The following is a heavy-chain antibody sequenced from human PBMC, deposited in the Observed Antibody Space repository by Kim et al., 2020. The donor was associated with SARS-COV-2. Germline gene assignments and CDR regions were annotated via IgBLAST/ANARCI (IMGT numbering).Heavy chain of an antibody. CDR3: DLADDQASRCMYGLDV. V-gene: IGHV3-30-3*01. CDR1: GFTFRAYA. Sequence: GGSLRLSCAASGFTFRAYAIHWVRQAPGKGLEWVSAITCDGNNYYSADSESRCFIFTSDNYDSTSTVNMNMQSIDTEDFYYCASDLADDQASRCMYGLDV. J-gene: IGHJ6*01. CDR2: ITCDGNNY. D-gene: IGHD2-21*01.